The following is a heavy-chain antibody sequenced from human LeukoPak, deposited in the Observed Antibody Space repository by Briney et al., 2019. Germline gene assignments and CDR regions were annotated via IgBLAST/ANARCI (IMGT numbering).Heavy chain of an antibody. CDR1: GFSFSSYE. D-gene: IGHD3-10*01. CDR2: ISSSGRTT. J-gene: IGHJ3*02. CDR3: ARLRAFDI. V-gene: IGHV3-48*03. Sequence: GGTLRLSCAASGFSFSSYEMNWVRQAPGKGLDWVSYISSSGRTTYYADSVKGRFTISRGNAKNSLYLQMNNLRAEDTAVYYCARLRAFDIWGQGTMVTVSS.